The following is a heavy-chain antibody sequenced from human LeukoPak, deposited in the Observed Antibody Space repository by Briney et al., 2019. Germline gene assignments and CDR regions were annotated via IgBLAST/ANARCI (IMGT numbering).Heavy chain of an antibody. Sequence: PGGSLRLSCAASGFTFSSYGIHWVRQAPGKGLEWVAFISSDGSDKYYADSMKGRFTISRDNSKNTLYLQMTSLRGEDTAMYYCAREGTARDAFDIWGQGTMVTVSS. D-gene: IGHD2-21*02. J-gene: IGHJ3*02. CDR1: GFTFSSYG. V-gene: IGHV3-30*03. CDR2: ISSDGSDK. CDR3: AREGTARDAFDI.